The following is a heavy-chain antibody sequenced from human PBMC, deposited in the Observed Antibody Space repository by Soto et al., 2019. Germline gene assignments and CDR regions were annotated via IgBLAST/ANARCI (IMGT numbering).Heavy chain of an antibody. CDR1: GFTFSDYG. CDR2: VWFDGSIQ. D-gene: IGHD1-7*01. V-gene: IGHV3-33*01. CDR3: ARVDFGGNSYYFDY. Sequence: PGGSLRLSCVASGFTFSDYGIHWVRQAPDKGLEWVAVVWFDGSIQNYGDSVKGRFTISRDNSNNTVDLQMNNLRAEDTAVYYCARVDFGGNSYYFDYWGQGTPVTVSS. J-gene: IGHJ4*02.